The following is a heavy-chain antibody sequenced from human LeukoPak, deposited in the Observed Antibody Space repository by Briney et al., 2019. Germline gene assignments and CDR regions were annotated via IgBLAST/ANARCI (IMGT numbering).Heavy chain of an antibody. Sequence: SETLSLTCAVYGGSFSGYYWSWIRQPPGKGLEWIGYIYHSGSTYYNPSLKSRVTISVDRSKNQFSLKLSSVTAADTAVYYCARDHHDSSGYYYTYYFDYWGQGTLVTVSS. J-gene: IGHJ4*02. V-gene: IGHV4-34*01. D-gene: IGHD3-22*01. CDR2: IYHSGST. CDR1: GGSFSGYY. CDR3: ARDHHDSSGYYYTYYFDY.